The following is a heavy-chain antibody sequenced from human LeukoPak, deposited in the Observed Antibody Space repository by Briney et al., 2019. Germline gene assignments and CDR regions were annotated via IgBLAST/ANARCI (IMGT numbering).Heavy chain of an antibody. Sequence: SETLSLTCAVYGGSFSGYYWSWIRQPPGKGLEWIGYIYYSGSTNYNPSLKSRVTISVDTSKNQFSLKLSSVTAADTAVYYCARGDIVSNWFDPWGQGTLVTVSS. D-gene: IGHD5/OR15-5a*01. CDR1: GGSFSGYY. J-gene: IGHJ5*02. CDR3: ARGDIVSNWFDP. V-gene: IGHV4-59*01. CDR2: IYYSGST.